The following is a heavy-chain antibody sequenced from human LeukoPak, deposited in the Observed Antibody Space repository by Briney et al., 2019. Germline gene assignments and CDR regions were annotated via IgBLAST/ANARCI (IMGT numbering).Heavy chain of an antibody. D-gene: IGHD3-3*01. Sequence: GGSLRLSCAASGFTFSSYWIHWVRQAPGKGLAWVSRINTDGSTTNYADSVKGRFAISRDNAKNTLYLQMNSLRAEDTAVYYCARVLQGEWFFDYWGQGTLVTVSS. CDR1: GFTFSSYW. CDR2: INTDGSTT. V-gene: IGHV3-74*01. J-gene: IGHJ4*02. CDR3: ARVLQGEWFFDY.